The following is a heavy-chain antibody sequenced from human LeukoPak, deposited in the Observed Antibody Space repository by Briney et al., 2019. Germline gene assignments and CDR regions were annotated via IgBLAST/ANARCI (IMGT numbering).Heavy chain of an antibody. CDR1: VDIFSNDW. CDR3: ARGLHPNTGYYDVGF. D-gene: IGHD1-26*01. V-gene: IGHV3-7*05. CDR2: IKQDGSEK. Sequence: GGSLRLSCAASVDIFSNDWVRCGRHTPRGRVESGANIKQDGSEKFYADSVKGRFPLPRGNAKNSLYLQMDSLRAEDTAVYFCARGLHPNTGYYDVGFWGQGTLVTVSS. J-gene: IGHJ4*02.